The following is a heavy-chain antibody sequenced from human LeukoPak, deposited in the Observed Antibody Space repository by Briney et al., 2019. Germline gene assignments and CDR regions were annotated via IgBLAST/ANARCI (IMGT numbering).Heavy chain of an antibody. J-gene: IGHJ3*02. CDR2: ISGSGGST. CDR3: ATSSEAAAAFAI. CDR1: GFTFSSYA. D-gene: IGHD6-13*01. V-gene: IGHV3-23*01. Sequence: HPGGSLRLSCAASGFTFSSYAMSWVRQAPGKGLEWVSAISGSGGSTYYADSVKGRFTISRDNSKNTLYLQMNSLRAEDTAVYYCATSSEAAAAFAIWGQRTMVTVSS.